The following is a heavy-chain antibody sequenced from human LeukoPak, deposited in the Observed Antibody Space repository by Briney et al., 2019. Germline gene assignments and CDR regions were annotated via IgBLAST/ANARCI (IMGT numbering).Heavy chain of an antibody. CDR3: ALLYYYDSSGYYSPRDY. J-gene: IGHJ4*02. D-gene: IGHD3-22*01. Sequence: ASVTVSCTASGYTFTGYYMHWVRQAPGQGLEWMGRINPNSGGTNYAQKFQGRVTMTRDTSISTAYMELSRLRSDDTAVYYCALLYYYDSSGYYSPRDYWGQGTLVTVSS. CDR1: GYTFTGYY. V-gene: IGHV1-2*06. CDR2: INPNSGGT.